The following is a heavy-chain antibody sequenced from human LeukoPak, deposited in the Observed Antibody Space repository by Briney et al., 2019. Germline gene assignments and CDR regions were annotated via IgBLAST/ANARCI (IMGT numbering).Heavy chain of an antibody. Sequence: ASVKVSCKASGYTFTSYGISWVRQAPGQGLEWMGWISAYNGNTNYAQKLQGRVTMTTDTSTSTAYMELRSLRSDDTAVYYCARDGCSSTSCHPPGFDYWGQGTLVTVSS. V-gene: IGHV1-18*04. CDR3: ARDGCSSTSCHPPGFDY. CDR2: ISAYNGNT. J-gene: IGHJ4*02. D-gene: IGHD2-2*01. CDR1: GYTFTSYG.